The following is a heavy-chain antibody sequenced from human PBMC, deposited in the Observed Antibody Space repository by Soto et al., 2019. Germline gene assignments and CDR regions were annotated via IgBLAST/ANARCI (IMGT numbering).Heavy chain of an antibody. CDR1: GGSISSGDYS. CDR2: IYNSGIT. Sequence: SETLSLTCTVSGGSISSGDYSWSWVRQSPGRGLEWIRHIYNSGITYYNPSLKSRVVISIDTSRNQFSLRLNSLTAADRAVYLCARGVTVFGLVSRFWFDPWGQGTVVTVS. J-gene: IGHJ5*02. CDR3: ARGVTVFGLVSRFWFDP. D-gene: IGHD3-3*01. V-gene: IGHV4-30-4*01.